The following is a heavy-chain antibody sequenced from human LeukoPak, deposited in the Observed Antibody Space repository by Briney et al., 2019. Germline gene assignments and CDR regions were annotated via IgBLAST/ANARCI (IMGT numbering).Heavy chain of an antibody. J-gene: IGHJ4*02. CDR2: ISAYNGNT. Sequence: ASVKVSCKASGYTFTSYGISWVRQAPGQGLEWMGWISAYNGNTNYAQKLQGRVTMTTDTSTSTAYMELRSLRSDDTAVYYCAREDYDFWSGYHIFDYWGQGTLVTVSS. V-gene: IGHV1-18*01. CDR1: GYTFTSYG. D-gene: IGHD3-3*01. CDR3: AREDYDFWSGYHIFDY.